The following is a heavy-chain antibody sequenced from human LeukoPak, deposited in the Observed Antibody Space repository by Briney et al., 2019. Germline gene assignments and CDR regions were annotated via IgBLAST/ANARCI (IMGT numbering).Heavy chain of an antibody. D-gene: IGHD6-19*01. CDR2: IYYSGST. V-gene: IGHV4-59*01. CDR1: GASIGSYY. J-gene: IGHJ4*02. CDR3: ARHYSSDPFDY. Sequence: SETLSLTCTVSGASIGSYYWSWIRQPPGKGLEWIGYIYYSGSTNCNPSLKSRVSLSVDTSKSQFSLKLSSVTAADTAVYYCARHYSSDPFDYWGQGTLVTVSS.